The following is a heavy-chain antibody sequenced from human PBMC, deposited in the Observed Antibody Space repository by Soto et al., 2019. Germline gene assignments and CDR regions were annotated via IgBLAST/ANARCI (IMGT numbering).Heavy chain of an antibody. V-gene: IGHV4-39*01. CDR3: ARHPTFSGWEYYFDY. CDR2: VYYSGST. CDR1: GDSVSSSNYY. J-gene: IGHJ4*02. Sequence: SETLSLTCTVSGDSVSSSNYYWGWIRQPPGKGLEWIGSVYYSGSTYYNPSLKSRVTMSVDTSKNQFSLKLSSVTAADAAVYCCARHPTFSGWEYYFDYWGQGTPVTVSS. D-gene: IGHD6-19*01.